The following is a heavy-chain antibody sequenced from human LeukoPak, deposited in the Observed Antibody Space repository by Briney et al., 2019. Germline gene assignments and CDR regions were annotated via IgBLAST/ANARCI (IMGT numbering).Heavy chain of an antibody. Sequence: ASVKVSCKASGYTFTSYAMHWVRQAPGQRLEWMGWINAGNGNTKYSQKLQGRVTMTTDTSTSTAYMELRSLRSDDTAVYYCARDQAYYDILTGYYYFDYWGQGTLVTVSS. CDR2: INAGNGNT. D-gene: IGHD3-9*01. CDR1: GYTFTSYA. V-gene: IGHV1-3*01. CDR3: ARDQAYYDILTGYYYFDY. J-gene: IGHJ4*02.